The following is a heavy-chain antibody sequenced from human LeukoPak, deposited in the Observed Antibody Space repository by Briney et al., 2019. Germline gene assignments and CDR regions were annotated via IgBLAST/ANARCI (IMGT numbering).Heavy chain of an antibody. J-gene: IGHJ4*02. CDR1: GFTFSSYW. D-gene: IGHD4-23*01. CDR3: ARDHYGGNSDY. CDR2: INTDGSST. Sequence: GGSLRLSCAASGFTFSSYWMHWVRQAPGKGLVWVSRINTDGSSTYYADSVKGRFTISRDNAKNTLYLQMNTLRAEDTAVYYCARDHYGGNSDYWGQGTLVTVSS. V-gene: IGHV3-74*01.